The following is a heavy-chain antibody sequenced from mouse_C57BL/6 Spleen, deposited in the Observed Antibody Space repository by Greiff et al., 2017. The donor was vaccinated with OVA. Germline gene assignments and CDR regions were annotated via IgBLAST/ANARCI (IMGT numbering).Heavy chain of an antibody. CDR3: ASPNGSSPFAY. V-gene: IGHV1-50*01. D-gene: IGHD1-1*01. CDR2: IDPSDSYT. CDR1: GYTFTSYW. J-gene: IGHJ3*01. Sequence: QVQLKQSGAELVKPGASVKLSCKASGYTFTSYWMQWVKQRPGQGLEWIGEIDPSDSYTNYNQKFKGKATLTVDTSSSTAYMQLSSLTSEDAAVFFCASPNGSSPFAYWGKGTLVTVSA.